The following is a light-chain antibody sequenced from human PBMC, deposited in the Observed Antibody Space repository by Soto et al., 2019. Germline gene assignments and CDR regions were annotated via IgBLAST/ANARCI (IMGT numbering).Light chain of an antibody. CDR3: CSFVGVTNDV. CDR2: NVT. V-gene: IGLV2-23*02. CDR1: GNAVSYQL. J-gene: IGLJ1*01. Sequence: QSALTQPASVSGSPGQSVTICCSGNAVSYQLVSWYQQQQGKAPKLILYNVTRRPSGASNRFSGFKSGTTAYLKITGLQAEDEADYYCCSFVGVTNDVFGNGTKVTVL.